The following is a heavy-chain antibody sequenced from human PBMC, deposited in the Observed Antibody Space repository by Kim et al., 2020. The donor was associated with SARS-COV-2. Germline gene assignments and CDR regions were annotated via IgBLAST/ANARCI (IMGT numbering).Heavy chain of an antibody. J-gene: IGHJ5*02. CDR3: ARPQRVTMIVVVNGGWFDP. CDR2: IYYSGST. Sequence: SETLSLTCTVSGGSISSSSDYWGWIRQPPGKGLEWIGSIYYSGSTYYNPSLKSRVTISVDTSKNQFSLKLSSVTAAETAVYYCARPQRVTMIVVVNGGWFDPWGQGTLVTVSS. V-gene: IGHV4-39*01. CDR1: GGSISSSSDY. D-gene: IGHD3-22*01.